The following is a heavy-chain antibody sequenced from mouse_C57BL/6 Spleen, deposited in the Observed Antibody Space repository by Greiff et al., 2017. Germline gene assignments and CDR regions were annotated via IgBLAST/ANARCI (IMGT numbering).Heavy chain of an antibody. D-gene: IGHD2-4*01. CDR1: GYTFTSYT. CDR2: INPSSGYT. Sequence: VQLQQSGAELARPGASVKMSCKASGYTFTSYTMHWVKQRPGQGLEWIGYINPSSGYTKYNQKFKDKATLTADKSSSPAYMQLSSLTSEDSAVFYCARGLDYDYGYAMDYWGQGTSVTVSS. V-gene: IGHV1-4*01. J-gene: IGHJ4*01. CDR3: ARGLDYDYGYAMDY.